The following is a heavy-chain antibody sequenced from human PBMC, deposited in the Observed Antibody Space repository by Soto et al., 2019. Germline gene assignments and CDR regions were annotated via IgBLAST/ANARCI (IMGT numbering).Heavy chain of an antibody. CDR3: ARPTGYSSGRYGLLDY. Sequence: SETLSLTCTVSGGSISSSSYYWGWIRQPPGKGLEWIGSIYYSGSTYYNPSLKSRVTISVDTSKNQFSLKLSSVTAADTAVYYCARPTGYSSGRYGLLDYWGQGTLVIVSS. V-gene: IGHV4-39*01. D-gene: IGHD6-19*01. CDR2: IYYSGST. J-gene: IGHJ4*02. CDR1: GGSISSSSYY.